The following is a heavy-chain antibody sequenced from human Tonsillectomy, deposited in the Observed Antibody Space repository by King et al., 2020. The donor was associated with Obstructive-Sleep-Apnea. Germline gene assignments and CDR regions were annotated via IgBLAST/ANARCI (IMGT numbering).Heavy chain of an antibody. D-gene: IGHD3-22*01. V-gene: IGHV4-39*07. CDR2: FYYSRIT. J-gene: IGHJ4*02. CDR1: GVSIRSPNYC. Sequence: QLQESGPPLVKFSETLSLTFTVSGVSIRSPNYCWAWIRQPPGKGLEWIGNFYYSRITFYNPSLNSRVTISLHTSQTHFSLRLGSLTAADTAVYYCARLINSYEDDRKYYFDYWGQGTLVTVSS. CDR3: ARLINSYEDDRKYYFDY.